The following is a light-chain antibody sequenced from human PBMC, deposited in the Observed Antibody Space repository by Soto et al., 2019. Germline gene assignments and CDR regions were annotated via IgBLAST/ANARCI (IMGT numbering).Light chain of an antibody. CDR1: QSVRSNY. V-gene: IGKV3-20*01. CDR3: QQYGNSPPTT. Sequence: EIVLTQSPGTLSLSPGERATLSCTASQSVRSNYLAWYQQKPGQAPRLLIYGASSRASGIPDRFSGSGSGTDFTLTISRLEPEDFVMYYCQQYGNSPPTTFGQGTRLDI. CDR2: GAS. J-gene: IGKJ5*01.